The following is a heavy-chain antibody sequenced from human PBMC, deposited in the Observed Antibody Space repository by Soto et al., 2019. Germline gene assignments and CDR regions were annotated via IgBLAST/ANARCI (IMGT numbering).Heavy chain of an antibody. D-gene: IGHD3-22*01. CDR2: IIPIFGTA. V-gene: IGHV1-69*06. Sequence: SVKVSCKASGVTFSSYAISWVRQAPGQGLEWMGGIIPIFGTANYAQKFQGRVTITADKSTSTAYMELSSLRSEDTAVYYCARDSSGYYSFDYWGQGTLVTVSS. CDR3: ARDSSGYYSFDY. CDR1: GVTFSSYA. J-gene: IGHJ4*02.